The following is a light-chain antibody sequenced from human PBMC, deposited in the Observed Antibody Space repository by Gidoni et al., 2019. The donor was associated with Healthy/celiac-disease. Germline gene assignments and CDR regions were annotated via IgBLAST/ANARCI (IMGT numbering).Light chain of an antibody. V-gene: IGLV2-14*01. CDR3: SSYTSSSTLDVV. J-gene: IGLJ2*01. CDR1: SSDVGGYNY. CDR2: DVS. Sequence: QSALTQPASVSGSPGQSTTISCTGTSSDVGGYNYVSWYQQHPGKAPKLMIYDVSNRPSGVSNRFSGSKSGNTASLTISGLQAEDEADYYGSSYTSSSTLDVVFGGGTKLTVL.